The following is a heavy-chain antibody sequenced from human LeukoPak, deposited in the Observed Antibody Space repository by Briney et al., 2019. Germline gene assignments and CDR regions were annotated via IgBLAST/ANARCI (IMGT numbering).Heavy chain of an antibody. CDR3: AKDTTQRLTHNYYDSSGYLDY. V-gene: IGHV3-33*06. CDR2: IWYDGSNK. J-gene: IGHJ4*02. CDR1: GFTFSSYG. Sequence: PGGSLRLSCAASGFTFSSYGMHWVRQAPGKGLEWVAVIWYDGSNKYYADSVKGRFTISRDNSKNTLYLQMNSLRAEDTAVYYCAKDTTQRLTHNYYDSSGYLDYWGQGALVTVSS. D-gene: IGHD3-22*01.